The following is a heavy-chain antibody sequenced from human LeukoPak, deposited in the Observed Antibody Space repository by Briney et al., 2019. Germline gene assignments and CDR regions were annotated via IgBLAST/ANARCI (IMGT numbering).Heavy chain of an antibody. D-gene: IGHD3-3*01. CDR1: GFTFSSYT. V-gene: IGHV3-30-3*01. CDR3: ARQRSGTRWYFDY. J-gene: IGHJ4*02. Sequence: GGSLRLSCAASGFTFSSYTMHWVRQSPGKEPEWMAVISNDGNDKYFADSVKGRVTISRDNPRNTMSLEMDSLRVEDTAVYYCARQRSGTRWYFDYWGQGTLVTVS. CDR2: ISNDGNDK.